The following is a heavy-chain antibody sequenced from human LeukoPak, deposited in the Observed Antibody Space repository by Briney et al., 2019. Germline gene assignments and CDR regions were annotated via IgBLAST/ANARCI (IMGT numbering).Heavy chain of an antibody. J-gene: IGHJ3*02. Sequence: SETLSLTCTVSGGSISSYYWSWIRQPPGKGLEWIGYIYYSGSTNYNPSLKSRVTISVDTSKNQFPLKLSSVTAADTAVYYCARDSRSKYSTDAFDIWGQGTMVTVSS. CDR2: IYYSGST. CDR1: GGSISSYY. V-gene: IGHV4-59*01. D-gene: IGHD6-6*01. CDR3: ARDSRSKYSTDAFDI.